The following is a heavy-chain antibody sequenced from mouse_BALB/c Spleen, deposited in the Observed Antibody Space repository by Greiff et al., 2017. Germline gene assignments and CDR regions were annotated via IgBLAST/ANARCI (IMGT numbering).Heavy chain of an antibody. CDR1: GYTFTSYV. CDR2: INPYNDGT. D-gene: IGHD2-10*01. J-gene: IGHJ2*01. CDR3: ARKGTYYGNYDDLDY. V-gene: IGHV1-14*01. Sequence: EVQLQQSGPELVKPGASVKMSCKASGYTFTSYVMHWVKQKPGQGLEWIGYINPYNDGTKYNEKFKGKATLTSDKSSSTAYMELSSLTSEDSAVYYCARKGTYYGNYDDLDYWGQGTTLTVSS.